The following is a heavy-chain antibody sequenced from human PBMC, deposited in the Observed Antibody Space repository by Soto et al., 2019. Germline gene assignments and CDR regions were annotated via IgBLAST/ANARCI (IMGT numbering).Heavy chain of an antibody. CDR3: ARGLIERWLQFYYYYGMDD. CDR1: GGTFSSYA. D-gene: IGHD5-12*01. J-gene: IGHJ6*02. V-gene: IGHV1-69*01. CDR2: IIPIFGTA. Sequence: QVQLVQSGAEVKKPGSSVKVSCKASGGTFSSYAISWVRQAPGQGLEWMGGIIPIFGTANYAQKFQGRVTITADESRSTAYMELSSLRYEDTAVYYCARGLIERWLQFYYYYGMDDWGQGTTVTVSS.